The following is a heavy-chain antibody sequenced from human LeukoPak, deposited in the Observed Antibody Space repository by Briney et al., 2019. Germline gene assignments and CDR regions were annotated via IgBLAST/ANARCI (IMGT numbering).Heavy chain of an antibody. CDR1: GGSISSYY. V-gene: IGHV4-4*07. CDR3: ARRPVTGPNWFDP. D-gene: IGHD2-21*02. Sequence: SETLSLTCTVSGGSISSYYWSWIRQPAGKGLEWIGRIYTSGSTNYSPSLKSRATISVDTSKNEFSLKLSSVTAADTAVYYCARRPVTGPNWFDPWGQGTLVTVSS. CDR2: IYTSGST. J-gene: IGHJ5*02.